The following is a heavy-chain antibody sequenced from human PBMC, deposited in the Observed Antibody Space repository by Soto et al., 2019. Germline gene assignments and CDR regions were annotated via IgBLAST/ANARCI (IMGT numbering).Heavy chain of an antibody. V-gene: IGHV1-69*01. J-gene: IGHJ6*02. D-gene: IGHD2-2*01. CDR3: ARSQGSRNSLELYYYYYYGMDV. CDR2: IIPISDTT. CDR1: GGTFSSYA. Sequence: QVQLVQSGAEVKKPGSSVKVSCKASGGTFSSYAISWVRQAPGQGLEWMGGIIPISDTTNYAQKFQGRVTITADESTSKAYMELSSLRSEDTAVYYCARSQGSRNSLELYYYYYYGMDVWGQGTTVTVSS.